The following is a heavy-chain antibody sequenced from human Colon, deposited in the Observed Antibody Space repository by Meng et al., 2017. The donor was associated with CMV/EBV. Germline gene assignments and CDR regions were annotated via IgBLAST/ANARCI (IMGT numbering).Heavy chain of an antibody. Sequence: GGSLRLSCVASGFTFSNYWMTWLRQAPGKELVWVSRISNDGRTPTYADSVKGRFTISRDNDKNTLYLQMNSLTVDDTAVYYCISEAAGGDYWGQGALVTVSS. CDR3: ISEAAGGDY. D-gene: IGHD1-14*01. V-gene: IGHV3-74*01. CDR1: GFTFSNYW. CDR2: ISNDGRTP. J-gene: IGHJ4*02.